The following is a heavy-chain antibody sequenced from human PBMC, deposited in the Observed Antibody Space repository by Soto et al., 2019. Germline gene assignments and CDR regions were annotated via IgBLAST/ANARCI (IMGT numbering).Heavy chain of an antibody. D-gene: IGHD7-27*01. J-gene: IGHJ6*02. CDR3: AKAGLGKDYYYYGMDV. V-gene: IGHV3-30*18. Sequence: AGGSLRLSCAASGFTFSSYGMHWVRQAPGKGLEWVAVISYDGSNKYYADSVKGRFTISRDNSKNTLYLQMNSLRAEDTAVYYCAKAGLGKDYYYYGMDVWGQGTTLTVSS. CDR1: GFTFSSYG. CDR2: ISYDGSNK.